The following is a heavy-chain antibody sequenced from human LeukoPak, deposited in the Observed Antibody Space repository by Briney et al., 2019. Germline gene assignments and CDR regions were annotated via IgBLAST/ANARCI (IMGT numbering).Heavy chain of an antibody. J-gene: IGHJ6*03. CDR1: GGSFSGYY. V-gene: IGHV4-34*01. D-gene: IGHD3-22*01. CDR2: INPSGRI. Sequence: SETLSLTCAVYGGSFSGYYWTWIRQAPGKGLEWIGEINPSGRISYNPSLKSRLTISVDASKNQFSLNLKSLTAADTAVYSCARGRHEITMILVVMTAVSYYLYVWGKGTTVTVS. CDR3: ARGRHEITMILVVMTAVSYYLYV.